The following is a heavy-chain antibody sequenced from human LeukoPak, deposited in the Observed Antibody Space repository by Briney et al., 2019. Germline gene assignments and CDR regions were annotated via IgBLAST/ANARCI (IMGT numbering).Heavy chain of an antibody. Sequence: SETLSLTCAVSGGSVSGYYWSWIRQPPGKGLEWIGEINHSGSTNYNPSLKSRVTISVDTSKNQFSQKLSSVTAADTAVYYCARGPPTTALTYFQHWGQGTLVTVSS. V-gene: IGHV4-34*01. CDR3: ARGPPTTALTYFQH. J-gene: IGHJ1*01. CDR1: GGSVSGYY. D-gene: IGHD1-26*01. CDR2: INHSGST.